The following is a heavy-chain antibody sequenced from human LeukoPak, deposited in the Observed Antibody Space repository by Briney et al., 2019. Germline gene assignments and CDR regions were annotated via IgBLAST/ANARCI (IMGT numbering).Heavy chain of an antibody. CDR2: IHPSSSAT. V-gene: IGHV5-51*01. CDR1: GDGFDNYW. J-gene: IGHJ5*02. Sequence: GESLKISCRVSGDGFDNYWIGWVRHMSGEGLQWVAIIHPSSSATHYSPSFQGRVSISADKAITTAYLQWSSLKASDTAMYYCARHHGSGSYYNPNNWFDPWGQGTLVTVSS. CDR3: ARHHGSGSYYNPNNWFDP. D-gene: IGHD3-10*01.